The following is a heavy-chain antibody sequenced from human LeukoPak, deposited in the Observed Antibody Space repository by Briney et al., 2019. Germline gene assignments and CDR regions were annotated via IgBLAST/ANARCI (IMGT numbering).Heavy chain of an antibody. CDR1: GFTFSSYS. D-gene: IGHD2-15*01. J-gene: IGHJ4*02. Sequence: PGGSLRLFCAASGFTFSSYSMNWVRQAPGKGLEWVSMIYPNGNTFYTDSVKGRFTISRDNSKNTLDLQMNSLRAEDTAVYYCARGGVVVAARDYWGQGTLVTVSS. CDR2: IYPNGNT. CDR3: ARGGVVVAARDY. V-gene: IGHV3-66*01.